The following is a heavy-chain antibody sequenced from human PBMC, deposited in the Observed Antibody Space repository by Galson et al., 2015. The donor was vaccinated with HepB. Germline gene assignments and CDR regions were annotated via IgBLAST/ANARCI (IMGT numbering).Heavy chain of an antibody. CDR1: GFTFSSYG. D-gene: IGHD4-17*01. V-gene: IGHV3-30*18. CDR3: AKEAHYGDYEFDY. CDR2: ISYDGSNK. J-gene: IGHJ4*02. Sequence: SLRLSCAASGFTFSSYGMHWVRQAPGKGLEWVAVISYDGSNKYYADSVKGRFTISRDNSKNTLYLQMNSLRAEDTAVYYCAKEAHYGDYEFDYWGQGTLVTVSS.